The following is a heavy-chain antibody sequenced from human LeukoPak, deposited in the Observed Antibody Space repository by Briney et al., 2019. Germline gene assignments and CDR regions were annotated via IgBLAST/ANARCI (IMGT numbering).Heavy chain of an antibody. CDR1: GGSFSGYY. CDR2: INHSGST. Sequence: SETLSLTCAVYGGSFSGYYWSWIRQPPGKGLEWIGEINHSGSTNYNPSLKSRVTISVDTSKNQFSLKLSSVTAADTAVYYCAREVRPAYWYFDLWGRGTLVTVPS. D-gene: IGHD1-1*01. CDR3: AREVRPAYWYFDL. V-gene: IGHV4-34*01. J-gene: IGHJ2*01.